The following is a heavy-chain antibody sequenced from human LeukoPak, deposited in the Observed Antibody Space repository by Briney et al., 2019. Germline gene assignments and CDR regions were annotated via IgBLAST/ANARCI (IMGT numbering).Heavy chain of an antibody. CDR1: GYTLTELS. CDR2: FDPEDGET. CDR3: ATGGLVGYSYGSDYFDY. Sequence: ASVKVSCKVSGYTLTELSMHWVRQAPRKGHEWMGGFDPEDGETIYAQKFHGRVTMTEDTSTDTAYMELSSLRSEDTAVYYCATGGLVGYSYGSDYFDYWGQGTLVTVSS. V-gene: IGHV1-24*01. J-gene: IGHJ4*02. D-gene: IGHD5-18*01.